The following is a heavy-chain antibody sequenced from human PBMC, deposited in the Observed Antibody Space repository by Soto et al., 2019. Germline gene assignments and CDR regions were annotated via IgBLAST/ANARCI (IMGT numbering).Heavy chain of an antibody. CDR3: GLTVTETPGYFDY. D-gene: IGHD4-17*01. V-gene: IGHV3-30-3*01. CDR1: GFTFSSYA. J-gene: IGHJ4*02. Sequence: QVQLVESGGGVVQPGKSLRLSCATSGFTFSSYAIHWVRQAPGKGLEWVSLISYNGRNAYYADSVKGRFTISRDKSTKTVYLHMNSVRVEDTAVYYCGLTVTETPGYFDYWGQGTLVTVSS. CDR2: ISYNGRNA.